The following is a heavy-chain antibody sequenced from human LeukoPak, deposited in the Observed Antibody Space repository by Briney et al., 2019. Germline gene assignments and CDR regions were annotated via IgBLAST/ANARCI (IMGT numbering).Heavy chain of an antibody. CDR3: AKDRYDILTGYFTWAVFDY. D-gene: IGHD3-9*01. J-gene: IGHJ4*02. CDR2: IGGSGGST. CDR1: GFTFSNYA. Sequence: GGSLRLSCVASGFTFSNYAMSWVRQAPGKGLEWVSGIGGSGGSTYYADSVKGRFTISRDNSKNTLYLQMNSLRAEDTAVYYCAKDRYDILTGYFTWAVFDYWGQGTLVTVSS. V-gene: IGHV3-23*01.